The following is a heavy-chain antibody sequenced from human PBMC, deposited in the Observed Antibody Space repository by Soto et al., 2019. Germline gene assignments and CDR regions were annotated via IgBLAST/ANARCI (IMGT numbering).Heavy chain of an antibody. CDR1: GFTFSSYG. V-gene: IGHV3-33*01. D-gene: IGHD1-20*01. Sequence: QGQLVESGGGVVQPGRSLRLSCAASGFTFSSYGMHWVRQAPGKGLEWVAVIWYHGNSMYYADSVKGRFTISRDNSKNTLYLQMNNLRAEDTAVYYCARYNTVHSDYWGQGTLVTVSS. J-gene: IGHJ4*02. CDR2: IWYHGNSM. CDR3: ARYNTVHSDY.